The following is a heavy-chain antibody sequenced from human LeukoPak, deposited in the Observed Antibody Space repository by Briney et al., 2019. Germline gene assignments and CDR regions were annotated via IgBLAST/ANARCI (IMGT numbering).Heavy chain of an antibody. CDR2: ISPSGGT. Sequence: GASVKVSCKASGYTFTGYYMHWVRQAPGQGLEWMGWISPSGGTDYAQKFQGRVTMTRDTSITTVYIELDSLRSDDTAVYYCASAQLWFPLGGYYFDYWGQGTLVTVSS. V-gene: IGHV1-2*02. J-gene: IGHJ4*02. CDR3: ASAQLWFPLGGYYFDY. CDR1: GYTFTGYY. D-gene: IGHD5-18*01.